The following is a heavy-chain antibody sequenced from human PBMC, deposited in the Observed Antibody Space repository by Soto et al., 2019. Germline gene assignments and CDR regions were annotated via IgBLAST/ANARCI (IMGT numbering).Heavy chain of an antibody. D-gene: IGHD1-26*01. CDR2: IKEDGSAM. Sequence: GSLRLSCAVSGFTFSDSWMTWVRQAPEKGLEWVANIKEDGSAMYYVDSVKGRFTISRDNAKNSLYLQMNSLSVDDTAVYYCATDLGSYYGGGYYYGMDVWGQGTTVTSP. J-gene: IGHJ6*02. V-gene: IGHV3-7*01. CDR3: ATDLGSYYGGGYYYGMDV. CDR1: GFTFSDSW.